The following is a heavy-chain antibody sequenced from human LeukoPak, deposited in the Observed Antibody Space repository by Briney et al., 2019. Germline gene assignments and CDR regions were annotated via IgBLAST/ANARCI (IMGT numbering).Heavy chain of an antibody. J-gene: IGHJ4*02. CDR1: GGTFSSYA. Sequence: VKVSCKASGGTFSSYAISWVRQAPGQGLEWMGRIIPILGIANYAQKFQGRVTITADKSTSTAYMELSSLRSEDTAVYYCANGKYYYGSGSYYEYYFDYWGQGTLVTVSS. CDR2: IIPILGIA. D-gene: IGHD3-10*01. V-gene: IGHV1-69*10. CDR3: ANGKYYYGSGSYYEYYFDY.